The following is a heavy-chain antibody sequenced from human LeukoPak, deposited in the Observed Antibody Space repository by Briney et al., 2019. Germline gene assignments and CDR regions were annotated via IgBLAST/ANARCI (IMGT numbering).Heavy chain of an antibody. D-gene: IGHD6-6*01. J-gene: IGHJ4*02. CDR1: GGSISSGGYY. CDR2: IYQSGST. V-gene: IGHV4-30-2*01. CDR3: ARGGAARPFDY. Sequence: PSETLSLTCTVSGGSISSGGYYWSWIRQPPGKGLEWIGYIYQSGSTYYNPSLKSRVTISVDRSKNQFSLKLSSVTAVDTAVYYCARGGAARPFDYWGQGTLVTVSS.